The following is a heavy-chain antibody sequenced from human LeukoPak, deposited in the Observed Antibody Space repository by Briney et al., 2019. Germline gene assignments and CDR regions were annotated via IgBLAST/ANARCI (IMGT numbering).Heavy chain of an antibody. CDR2: IFTSGIT. V-gene: IGHV4-4*07. CDR3: ARETSGTYYNPLGYMDV. Sequence: SDTLSLPCTVSGGSISIYYWNWIRQPAGKGLDWIGRIFTSGITNYNPSLKSRVTMSVDTSKNQFSLNLSSIIAADTAIYYCARETSGTYYNPLGYMDVWGKGTTVTVSS. D-gene: IGHD3-10*01. J-gene: IGHJ6*03. CDR1: GGSISIYY.